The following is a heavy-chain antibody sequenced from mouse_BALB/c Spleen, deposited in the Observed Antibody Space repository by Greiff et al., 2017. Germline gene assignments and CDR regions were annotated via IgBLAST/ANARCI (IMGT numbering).Heavy chain of an antibody. CDR3: ARRGGLYAMDY. Sequence: QVHVKQPGAELVKPGASVKLSCKASGYTFTSYWMHWVKQRPGQGLEWIGEINPSNGRTNYNEKFKSKATLTVDKSSSTAYMQLSSLTSEDSAVYYCARRGGLYAMDYWGQGTSGTVSS. J-gene: IGHJ4*01. CDR1: GYTFTSYW. V-gene: IGHV1S81*02. CDR2: INPSNGRT.